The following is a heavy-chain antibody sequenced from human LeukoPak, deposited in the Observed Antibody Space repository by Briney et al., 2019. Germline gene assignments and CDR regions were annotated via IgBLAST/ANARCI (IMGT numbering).Heavy chain of an antibody. D-gene: IGHD1-1*01. J-gene: IGHJ4*02. CDR1: GSTFGSYA. Sequence: GGSLRLSCAASGSTFGSYAMSWVRQAPGKGLEWVSYISSSSSTIYYADSVKGRFTISRDNAKNSLYLQMNSLRAEDTAVYYCAQNWNDDCWGQGTLVTVSS. CDR3: AQNWNDDC. V-gene: IGHV3-48*01. CDR2: ISSSSSTI.